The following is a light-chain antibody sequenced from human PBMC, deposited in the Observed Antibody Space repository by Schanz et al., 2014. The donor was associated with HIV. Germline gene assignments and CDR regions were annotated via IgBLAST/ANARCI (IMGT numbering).Light chain of an antibody. J-gene: IGLJ3*02. CDR1: SSNIGAGFN. CDR3: SSYAATSNVL. V-gene: IGLV1-40*01. Sequence: QSVLTQPPSVSGAPGQRVTISCTGGSSNIGAGFNVHWYQHVPGTAPKLLIYDNTYRPSGVSDRISGSKSGTSASLAITGLQADDEADYYCSSYAATSNVLFGGGTKLTVL. CDR2: DNT.